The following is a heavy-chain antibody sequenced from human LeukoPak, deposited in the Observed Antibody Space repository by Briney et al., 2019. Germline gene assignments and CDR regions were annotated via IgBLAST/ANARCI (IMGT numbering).Heavy chain of an antibody. CDR2: IYHSGST. D-gene: IGHD3-9*01. Sequence: SETLSLTCAVSGGSISSGGYSWSWIRQPPGKGLGWIGYIYHSGSTYYNPSLKSRVTISVDRSKNQFSLKLSSVTAADTAVYYCARGRDILTGYYFDYWGQGTLVTVSS. J-gene: IGHJ4*02. V-gene: IGHV4-30-2*01. CDR3: ARGRDILTGYYFDY. CDR1: GGSISSGGYS.